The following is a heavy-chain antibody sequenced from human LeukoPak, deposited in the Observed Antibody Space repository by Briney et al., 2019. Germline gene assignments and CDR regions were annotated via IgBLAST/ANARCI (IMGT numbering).Heavy chain of an antibody. Sequence: SETLSLTCTVSRGSISSSSYYWGWIRQPPGKGLEWIGSVYYSGSTYYNPSLKSRVTISVDTSKNQFSLKLSSVTAADTAMYYCARGRDGYNFDYWGQGTLVTVSS. CDR2: VYYSGST. V-gene: IGHV4-39*01. CDR3: ARGRDGYNFDY. J-gene: IGHJ4*02. CDR1: RGSISSSSYY. D-gene: IGHD5-24*01.